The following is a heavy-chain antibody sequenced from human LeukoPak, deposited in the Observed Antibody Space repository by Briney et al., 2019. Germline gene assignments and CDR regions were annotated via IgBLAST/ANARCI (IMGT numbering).Heavy chain of an antibody. Sequence: PGGSLRLSCAASGFTFSSYGMHWVRQAPGKGLEWVAVISYDGSNKYYADSVKGRFTISRDNSKNTLYLQTNSLRAEDTAVYYCAKDHYSGSYLDPWGQGTLVTVSS. CDR2: ISYDGSNK. CDR3: AKDHYSGSYLDP. CDR1: GFTFSSYG. D-gene: IGHD1-26*01. J-gene: IGHJ5*02. V-gene: IGHV3-30*18.